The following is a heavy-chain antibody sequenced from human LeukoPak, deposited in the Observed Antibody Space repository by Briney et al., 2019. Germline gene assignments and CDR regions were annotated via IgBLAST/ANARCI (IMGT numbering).Heavy chain of an antibody. D-gene: IGHD3-3*01. CDR3: ARGIRFLEWFDAFDI. V-gene: IGHV4-30-4*01. J-gene: IGHJ3*02. CDR2: IYYSGST. CDR1: GGSISSGDYY. Sequence: SETLSPTCTVSGGSISSGDYYWSWIRQPPGKGLEWIGYIYYSGSTYYNPSLKSRVTISVDTSKNQFSLKLSSVTAADTAVYYCARGIRFLEWFDAFDIWGQGTMVTVSS.